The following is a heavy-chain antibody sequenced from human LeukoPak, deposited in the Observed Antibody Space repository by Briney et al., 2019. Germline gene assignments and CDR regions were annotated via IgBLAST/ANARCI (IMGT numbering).Heavy chain of an antibody. V-gene: IGHV1-18*01. CDR2: ISGYSGNT. J-gene: IGHJ4*02. D-gene: IGHD5/OR15-5a*01. CDR3: ARDAVSTTTVGGIDH. Sequence: ASVKVSCKASGYTFTNYGISLVRQAPGQGLEWMGWISGYSGNTKYAEKIQGRVTMTTDTSTSTTYMELRSLRSDDTAVYYCARDAVSTTTVGGIDHWGQGTLVTVSS. CDR1: GYTFTNYG.